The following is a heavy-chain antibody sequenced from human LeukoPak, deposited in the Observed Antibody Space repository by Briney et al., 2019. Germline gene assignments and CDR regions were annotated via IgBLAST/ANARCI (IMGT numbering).Heavy chain of an antibody. CDR2: IRSKAYGGTT. CDR3: TRDRGGYYGSGSYYYYYYYGMDV. J-gene: IGHJ6*02. CDR1: GFNFGDYA. D-gene: IGHD3-10*01. V-gene: IGHV3-49*03. Sequence: GGSLRLSCTASGFNFGDYAMSWFRQAPGKGLEWVGFIRSKAYGGTTEYAASVKGRFTISRDDSKSIAYLQMNSLKTEDTAVYYCTRDRGGYYGSGSYYYYYYYGMDVWGQGTTVTVSS.